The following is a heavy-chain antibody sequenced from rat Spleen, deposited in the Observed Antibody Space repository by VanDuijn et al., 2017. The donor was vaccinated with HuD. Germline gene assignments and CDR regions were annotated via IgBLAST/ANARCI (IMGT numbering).Heavy chain of an antibody. D-gene: IGHD1-9*01. CDR2: ISPSGGST. V-gene: IGHV5-25*01. CDR3: ARHSYYGYNPYVMDA. J-gene: IGHJ4*01. Sequence: EVQLVESGGGLVQPGRSLKLSCAASGFTFSNYDMAWVRQAPTKGLEWVASISPSGGSTYYRDSVKGRFTVSRDNAKSTLYLQMDSLRSEDTATYYCARHSYYGYNPYVMDAWGQGASVTVSS. CDR1: GFTFSNYD.